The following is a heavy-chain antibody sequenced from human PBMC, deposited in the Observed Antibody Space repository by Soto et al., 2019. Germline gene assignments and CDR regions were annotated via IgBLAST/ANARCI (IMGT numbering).Heavy chain of an antibody. Sequence: GGSLRLSCATSGFTFNTYPMTWVRQAPGKGLEWVSSISSTAGRTSSYADSVKGRFAISRDFSDNTVYLQMNNLRVDDTAVYFCAKGVLSFHYGMEVWGQGTTVTVS. D-gene: IGHD3-10*01. J-gene: IGHJ6*02. CDR1: GFTFNTYP. V-gene: IGHV3-23*01. CDR2: ISSTAGRTS. CDR3: AKGVLSFHYGMEV.